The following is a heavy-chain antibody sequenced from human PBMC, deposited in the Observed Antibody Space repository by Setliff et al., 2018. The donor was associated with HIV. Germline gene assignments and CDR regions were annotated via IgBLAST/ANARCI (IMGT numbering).Heavy chain of an antibody. Sequence: PGGSLRLSCAASGFTFSRYAMSWVRQAPGKGLEWVGRIANKADSHTIQYAASVQGRFTISRDDSKNSLYLQVSNLQAEDTALYYCTRAGYGHGFDIWGQGTTVTVSS. D-gene: IGHD5-18*01. CDR3: TRAGYGHGFDI. V-gene: IGHV3-72*01. CDR2: IANKADSHTI. J-gene: IGHJ6*02. CDR1: GFTFSRYA.